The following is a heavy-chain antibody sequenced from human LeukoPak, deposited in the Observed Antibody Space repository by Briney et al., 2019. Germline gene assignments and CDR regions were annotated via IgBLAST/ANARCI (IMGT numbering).Heavy chain of an antibody. V-gene: IGHV4-39*01. CDR2: IYYTGNT. Sequence: SETLSLTCTVSGGSITSSSYYWGWIRQPPGKGLEWIGSIYYTGNTYYSASLKSRVTISIDTSKNQISLRLTSVTATDTAMYYCARQTGSGLFTLPGGQGTLVTVSS. D-gene: IGHD3/OR15-3a*01. CDR1: GGSITSSSYY. J-gene: IGHJ4*02. CDR3: ARQTGSGLFTLP.